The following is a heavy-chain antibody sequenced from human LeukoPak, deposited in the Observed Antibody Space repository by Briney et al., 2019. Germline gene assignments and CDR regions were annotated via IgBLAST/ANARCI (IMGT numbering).Heavy chain of an antibody. J-gene: IGHJ4*02. V-gene: IGHV4-38-2*02. CDR2: IYHSGST. Sequence: SETLSLTCTVSGYSISSGYYWGWIRQPPGRGLEWIGSIYHSGSTYYNPSLKSRVTISVDTSKNQFSLKLSSVTAADTAVYYCARADNDTFDYWGQGTLVTVSS. CDR3: ARADNDTFDY. CDR1: GYSISSGYY. D-gene: IGHD1-1*01.